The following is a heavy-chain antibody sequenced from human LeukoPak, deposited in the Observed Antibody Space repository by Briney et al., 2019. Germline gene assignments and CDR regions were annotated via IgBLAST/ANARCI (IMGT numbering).Heavy chain of an antibody. CDR2: INDSGST. D-gene: IGHD3-22*01. CDR1: GGSFSGYY. Sequence: SETLSLTCAVYGGSFSGYYWSWGRQPPGKGLEWVGEINDSGSTNYNPSRKSRVTISVDTSKNQFSLKLSSVPAADTAVYYCARGGPTTTYYYDSSGYYYDYWGQGTLVTVSS. V-gene: IGHV4-34*01. J-gene: IGHJ4*02. CDR3: ARGGPTTTYYYDSSGYYYDY.